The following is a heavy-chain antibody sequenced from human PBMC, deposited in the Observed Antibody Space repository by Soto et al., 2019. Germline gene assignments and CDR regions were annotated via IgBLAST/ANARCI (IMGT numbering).Heavy chain of an antibody. CDR3: ARRYAGNFDY. CDR1: GGSISSYY. D-gene: IGHD2-8*01. J-gene: IGHJ4*02. V-gene: IGHV4-59*01. Sequence: PSETLSLTCTVSGGSISSYYWSWIRQPPGKGLEWIGYIYYSGSTNYNPSLKSRVTISVDTSKNQFSLKLSSVTAADTAVYYCARRYAGNFDYWGQGTLVTVSS. CDR2: IYYSGST.